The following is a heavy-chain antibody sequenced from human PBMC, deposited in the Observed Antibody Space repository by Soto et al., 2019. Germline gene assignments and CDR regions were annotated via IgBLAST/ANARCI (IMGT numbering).Heavy chain of an antibody. CDR3: ATKVKQTYYYDSSGYYGY. J-gene: IGHJ4*02. CDR2: FDPEDGET. CDR1: GYTLTELS. V-gene: IGHV1-24*01. D-gene: IGHD3-22*01. Sequence: GASVKVSCKVSGYTLTELSMHWVRQAPGKGLEWMGGFDPEDGETIYAQKFQGRVTMTEDTSTDTAYMELSSLRSEDTAVYYCATKVKQTYYYDSSGYYGYWGQGTLVTVSS.